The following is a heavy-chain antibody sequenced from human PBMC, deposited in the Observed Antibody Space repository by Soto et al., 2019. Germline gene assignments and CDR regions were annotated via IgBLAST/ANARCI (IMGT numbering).Heavy chain of an antibody. V-gene: IGHV3-30-3*01. Sequence: GCLRRSGAASGFTFRSYAMHWVRQAPGKGLEWVAVISYDGSNKYYADSMKGRFTISRDNSKNTLYLQMNSLRAEDTAVYYCERETLSYSNPYYFDYWGQGTPVTVYS. CDR3: ERETLSYSNPYYFDY. CDR1: GFTFRSYA. J-gene: IGHJ4*02. CDR2: ISYDGSNK. D-gene: IGHD4-4*01.